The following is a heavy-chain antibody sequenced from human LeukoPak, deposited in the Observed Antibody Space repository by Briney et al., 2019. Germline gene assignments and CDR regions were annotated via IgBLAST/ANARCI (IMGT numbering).Heavy chain of an antibody. CDR2: VNYSGST. CDR3: AAAHYNSSWYYFDY. D-gene: IGHD6-13*01. J-gene: IGHJ4*03. V-gene: IGHV4-34*04. CDR1: GGSFTSYY. Sequence: SESLSRTCAVYGGSFTSYYWGWTRQPPGNGLEWIGTVNYSGSTYNNPSLKSGATISVDTSKNQFSLKLISVTAADAAVYDCAAAHYNSSWYYFDYWGNGTIVSVAS.